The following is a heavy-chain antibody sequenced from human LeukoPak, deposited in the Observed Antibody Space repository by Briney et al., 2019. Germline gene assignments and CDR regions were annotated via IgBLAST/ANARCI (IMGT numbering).Heavy chain of an antibody. Sequence: ASVKVSCKASGYTFISYGISWVRQAPGQGLEWMGWISAYNGNTNYAQKFQGRVTITADESTSTAYMELSSLRSEDTAVYYCARDPRNYDSEYWGQGTLVTVSS. D-gene: IGHD5-12*01. CDR3: ARDPRNYDSEY. V-gene: IGHV1-18*01. CDR1: GYTFISYG. J-gene: IGHJ4*02. CDR2: ISAYNGNT.